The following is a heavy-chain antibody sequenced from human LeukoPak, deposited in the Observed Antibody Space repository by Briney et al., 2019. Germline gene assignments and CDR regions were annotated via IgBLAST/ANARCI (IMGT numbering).Heavy chain of an antibody. D-gene: IGHD1-26*01. CDR3: ARIEYSGPLDY. CDR1: GSSISSSNHY. V-gene: IGHV4-39*07. J-gene: IGHJ4*02. Sequence: PSETLSLTCTVSGSSISSSNHYWGWIRQPPGKGLECIGSIYYSGRTYYSPSLKSRVTISLDTSKNQFSLKLSSVTAADTAVYYCARIEYSGPLDYWGQGTLVIVSS. CDR2: IYYSGRT.